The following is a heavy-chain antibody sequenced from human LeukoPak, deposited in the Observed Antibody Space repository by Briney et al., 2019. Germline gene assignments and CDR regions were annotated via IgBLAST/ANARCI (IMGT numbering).Heavy chain of an antibody. CDR3: ARGSHSYGYFEFDP. J-gene: IGHJ5*02. CDR2: ISSSGSTI. CDR1: GFTFSSYE. Sequence: GGSLRLSCAASGFTFSSYEMNWVRQAPGKGLEWVSYISSSGSTIYYADSVKGRFTISRDNAKNSLYLQMNSLRAEDTAVYYCARGSHSYGYFEFDPWGQGTLVTVSS. D-gene: IGHD5-18*01. V-gene: IGHV3-48*03.